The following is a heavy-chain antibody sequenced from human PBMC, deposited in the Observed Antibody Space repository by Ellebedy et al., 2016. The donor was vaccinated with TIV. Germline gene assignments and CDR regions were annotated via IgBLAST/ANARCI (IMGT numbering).Heavy chain of an antibody. D-gene: IGHD3-10*01. V-gene: IGHV4-59*01. CDR2: VFSSGYT. CDR3: AREIFGGLVN. CDR1: GGSIGRYF. J-gene: IGHJ4*02. Sequence: MPSETLSLTCSVSGGSIGRYFWTWIRQSPEKGLEWIGYVFSSGYTNYNPSLESRVTISIDTSKGQFSLRLTSVTAADTAVYYCAREIFGGLVNWGQGTLVTVSS.